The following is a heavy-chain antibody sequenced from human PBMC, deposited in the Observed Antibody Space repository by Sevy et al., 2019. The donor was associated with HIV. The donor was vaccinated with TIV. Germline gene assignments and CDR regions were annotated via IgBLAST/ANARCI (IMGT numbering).Heavy chain of an antibody. V-gene: IGHV3-23*01. CDR1: GFTFSIYT. CDR3: AREGCTQPHDY. J-gene: IGHJ4*02. Sequence: GGSLRLSCAASGFTFSIYTMSLVRQAPGKGLEWVSTFCFGGSKIYYADSVKGRFTISRDNSRNTVYLQMNSLRADDTAVYYCAREGCTQPHDYWGQGTLVTVSS. CDR2: FCFGGSKI. D-gene: IGHD2-8*01.